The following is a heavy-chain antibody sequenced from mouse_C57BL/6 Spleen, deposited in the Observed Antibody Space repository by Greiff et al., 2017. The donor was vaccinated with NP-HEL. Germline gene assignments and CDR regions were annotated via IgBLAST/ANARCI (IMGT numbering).Heavy chain of an antibody. V-gene: IGHV1-82*01. Sequence: LQESGPELVKPGASVKISCKASGYAFSSSWMNWVKQRPGKGLEWIGRIYPGDGDTNYNGKFKGKATLTADKSSSTAYMQLSSLTSEDSAVYFCARDYYSNPYAMDYWGQGTSVTVSS. D-gene: IGHD2-5*01. CDR3: ARDYYSNPYAMDY. CDR2: IYPGDGDT. J-gene: IGHJ4*01. CDR1: GYAFSSSW.